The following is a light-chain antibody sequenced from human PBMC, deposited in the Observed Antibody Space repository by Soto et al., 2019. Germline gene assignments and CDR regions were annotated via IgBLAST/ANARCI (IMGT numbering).Light chain of an antibody. Sequence: IQMTQSPSSLSASVGDRVNITCRASQSINDYLNLYQQKPGTAPRLLIYAASNLQSGVPSRFSGSGAGTDFTLTINSLQPEDFATYYCQQSYSTLWTFGPGTRVEIK. J-gene: IGKJ1*01. CDR1: QSINDY. CDR2: AAS. CDR3: QQSYSTLWT. V-gene: IGKV1-39*01.